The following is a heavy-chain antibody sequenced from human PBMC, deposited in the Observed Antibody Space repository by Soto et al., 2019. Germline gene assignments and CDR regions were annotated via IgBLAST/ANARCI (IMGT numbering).Heavy chain of an antibody. CDR1: GFTFSSYG. V-gene: IGHV3-33*01. D-gene: IGHD6-19*01. CDR2: IWYDGSNK. Sequence: SGGSLRLSCAASGFTFSSYGMHWVRQAPGKGLEWVAVIWYDGSNKYYADSVKGRFTISRDNSKNTLYLQMNSLRAEDTAVYYCARDRSSGWGYYYYGMDVWGQGTTVTVSS. CDR3: ARDRSSGWGYYYYGMDV. J-gene: IGHJ6*02.